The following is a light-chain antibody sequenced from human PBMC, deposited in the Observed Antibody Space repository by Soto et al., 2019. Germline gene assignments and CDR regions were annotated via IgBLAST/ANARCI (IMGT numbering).Light chain of an antibody. Sequence: QAALTQPASVSGSPGQSITISCTGTSSDVGGYNYVCWFQQYPGQAPRLMIYEVSNRPSGVSNRFSGSKSGNTASLTISGLQAEDEADYYCSSYTSGRTLIFGGGTKLTVL. CDR3: SSYTSGRTLI. J-gene: IGLJ2*01. CDR2: EVS. CDR1: SSDVGGYNY. V-gene: IGLV2-14*01.